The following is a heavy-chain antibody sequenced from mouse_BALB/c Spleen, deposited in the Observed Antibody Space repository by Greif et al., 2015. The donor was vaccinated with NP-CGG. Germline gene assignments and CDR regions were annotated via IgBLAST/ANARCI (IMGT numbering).Heavy chain of an antibody. Sequence: QVQLKDSGPGLVQPSRSLSITCTVSGFSLTSYDIHWVRQSPGKGLEWLGVIWSGGSTDYNAAFISRLSISKDNSKSXVFLKMNSLQAYDTAIYYCARKRRYYSMDYWAQGTSVPVSS. V-gene: IGHV2-4-1*01. CDR2: IWSGGST. CDR1: GFSLTSYD. J-gene: IGHJ4*01. CDR3: ARKRRYYSMDY.